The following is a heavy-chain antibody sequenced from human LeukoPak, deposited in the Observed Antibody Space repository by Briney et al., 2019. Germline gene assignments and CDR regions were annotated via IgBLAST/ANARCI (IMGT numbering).Heavy chain of an antibody. CDR3: ARYQVSRGRETTPFDY. Sequence: SQTLSLTCAISGDSVSSNSAAWNWIRQSPSRGLEWLGRTYYRSQWYSDYAEPVKGRITINPDTSKNQFSLQLNSVTPEDTAVYYCARYQVSRGRETTPFDYWGQGTLVTVSS. CDR2: TYYRSQWYS. V-gene: IGHV6-1*01. J-gene: IGHJ4*02. D-gene: IGHD1-14*01. CDR1: GDSVSSNSAA.